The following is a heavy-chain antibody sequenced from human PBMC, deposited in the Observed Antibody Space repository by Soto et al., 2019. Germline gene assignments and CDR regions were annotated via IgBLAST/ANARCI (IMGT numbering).Heavy chain of an antibody. J-gene: IGHJ4*02. CDR1: GFTFSDYY. Sequence: GGSLRLSCAASGFTFSDYYMSWIRQAPGKGLEWVSYISSSGSTIYYADSVKGRFTISRDNAKNSLYLQMNSLRAEDTDVYYCARGEVVAAADTPLGYWGQGTLVTVSS. D-gene: IGHD6-13*01. CDR2: ISSSGSTI. V-gene: IGHV3-11*01. CDR3: ARGEVVAAADTPLGY.